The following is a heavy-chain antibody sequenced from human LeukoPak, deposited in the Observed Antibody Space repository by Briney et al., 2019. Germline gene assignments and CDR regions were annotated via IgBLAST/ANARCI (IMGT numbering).Heavy chain of an antibody. Sequence: GGSLRLSCAASGFTFSSYAMSWVRQAPGKGLEWVSAISGSGGSTYYADSVKGRFTISRDNSKNTLYLQMNSLRAEDTAVYYCARHQCSGGSCYLNNDYWGQGTLVTVSS. D-gene: IGHD2-15*01. CDR2: ISGSGGST. CDR3: ARHQCSGGSCYLNNDY. V-gene: IGHV3-23*01. CDR1: GFTFSSYA. J-gene: IGHJ4*02.